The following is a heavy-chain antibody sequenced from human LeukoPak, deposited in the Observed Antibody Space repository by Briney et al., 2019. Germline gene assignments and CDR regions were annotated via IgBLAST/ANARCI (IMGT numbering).Heavy chain of an antibody. J-gene: IGHJ4*02. Sequence: PSETLSLTCAVSGESIRSSNWWSWVRQPPGKGLEWIGEIYHSGTTNYNPSLKSRVTISMDTSMNQFSLNLNSVTVADTAVYFCANKVYCSRTSCYPAGYWGQGTLVTVSS. D-gene: IGHD2-2*01. CDR3: ANKVYCSRTSCYPAGY. V-gene: IGHV4-4*02. CDR2: IYHSGTT. CDR1: GESIRSSNW.